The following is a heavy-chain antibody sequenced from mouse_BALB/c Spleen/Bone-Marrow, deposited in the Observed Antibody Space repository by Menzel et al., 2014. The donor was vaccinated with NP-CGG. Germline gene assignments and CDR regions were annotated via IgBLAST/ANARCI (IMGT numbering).Heavy chain of an antibody. V-gene: IGHV1-5*01. J-gene: IGHJ2*01. CDR3: TTLARNYFDY. Sequence: VQLQQSGTVLARPGASVKMSCKASGYTFTSYWMHWVKQRPGQGLEWIGTIYPGNSDTTYNQKFKGKAKLTAVTSTSTAYMEVSSLTNEDSAVYYCTTLARNYFDYWGQGTTLTVSS. CDR2: IYPGNSDT. CDR1: GYTFTSYW.